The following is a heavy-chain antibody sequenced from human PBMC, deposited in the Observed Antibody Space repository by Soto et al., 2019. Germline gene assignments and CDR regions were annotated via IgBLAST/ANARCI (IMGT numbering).Heavy chain of an antibody. CDR1: GVSFSGYY. J-gene: IGHJ4*02. CDR2: INHSGST. CDR3: ARGGDSDY. D-gene: IGHD4-17*01. Sequence: SETLSLTCAVYGVSFSGYYWSWIRQPPGKGLEWIGEINHSGSTNYNPSLKSRVTISVDTSKNQLSLKLSSVTAADTAVYYCARGGDSDYWGQGTLVTVSS. V-gene: IGHV4-34*01.